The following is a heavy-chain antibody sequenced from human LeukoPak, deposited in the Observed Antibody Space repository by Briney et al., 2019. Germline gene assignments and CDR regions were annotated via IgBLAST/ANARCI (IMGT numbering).Heavy chain of an antibody. D-gene: IGHD3-16*02. CDR3: ARDNYDYVWGSYRYYDY. CDR1: GFTFSSYW. J-gene: IGHJ4*02. Sequence: GGPLRLSCAASGFTFSSYWMHWVRQAPGKGLVWVSRINSDGSSTSYADSVKGRFTISRDNAKNTLYLQMNSLRAEDTAVYYCARDNYDYVWGSYRYYDYWGQGTLVTVSS. CDR2: INSDGSST. V-gene: IGHV3-74*01.